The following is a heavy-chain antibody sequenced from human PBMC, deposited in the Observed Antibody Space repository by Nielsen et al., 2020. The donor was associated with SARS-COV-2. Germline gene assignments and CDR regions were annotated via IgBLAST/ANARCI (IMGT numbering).Heavy chain of an antibody. CDR2: ISGSGGST. CDR3: AKDQFSLNHGAFDI. CDR1: GFTFSSYA. V-gene: IGHV3-23*01. J-gene: IGHJ3*02. Sequence: GGSLSLSCAASGFTFSSYAMSWVRQAPGKGLEWVSAISGSGGSTYYADSVKGRFTISRDNSKNTQYLQMNSLRAEDTAVYYCAKDQFSLNHGAFDIWGQGTMVTVSS. D-gene: IGHD1-14*01.